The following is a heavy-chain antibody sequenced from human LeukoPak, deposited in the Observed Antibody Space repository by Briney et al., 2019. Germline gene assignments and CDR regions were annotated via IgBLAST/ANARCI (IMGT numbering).Heavy chain of an antibody. J-gene: IGHJ6*03. V-gene: IGHV3-21*01. CDR3: AKEHTAMVFYYYYMDV. Sequence: GGSLRLSCAASGFTFSSYSMNWVRQTPGKGLEWVSSISSSSTYIYYADSVKGRFTISRDNSKNTLYLQMNSLRAEDTAVYYCAKEHTAMVFYYYYMDVWGKGTTVTISS. D-gene: IGHD5-18*01. CDR2: ISSSSTYI. CDR1: GFTFSSYS.